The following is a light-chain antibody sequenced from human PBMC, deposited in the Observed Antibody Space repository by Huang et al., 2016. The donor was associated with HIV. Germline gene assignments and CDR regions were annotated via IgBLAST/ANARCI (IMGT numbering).Light chain of an antibody. J-gene: IGKJ2*01. CDR2: AAS. Sequence: DIQMTQSPSSLSASVRDRVTITCRASQNIGKSLNWYQQKPGKAPKLLIYAASSLQSGVPSRFSGSGSGTDFTLTISSLQPENFATYYCQQSYNMPYTFGQGTKLEIK. V-gene: IGKV1-39*01. CDR1: QNIGKS. CDR3: QQSYNMPYT.